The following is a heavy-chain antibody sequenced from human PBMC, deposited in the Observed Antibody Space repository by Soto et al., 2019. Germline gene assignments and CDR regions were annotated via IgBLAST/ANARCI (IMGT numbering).Heavy chain of an antibody. CDR3: ARVFGELFDY. J-gene: IGHJ4*02. D-gene: IGHD3-10*02. CDR2: IYYSGST. Sequence: SETLSLTCSVSGASISTYDWTWIRQPPGKGLEWIGYIYYSGSTNYNPSLKSRVTISVDTSKNQFSLKLSSVTAADTAVYYCARVFGELFDYWGQGTPVTVSS. V-gene: IGHV4-59*08. CDR1: GASISTYD.